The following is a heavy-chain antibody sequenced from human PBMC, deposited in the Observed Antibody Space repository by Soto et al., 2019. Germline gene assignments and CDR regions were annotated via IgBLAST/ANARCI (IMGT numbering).Heavy chain of an antibody. D-gene: IGHD5-18*01. Sequence: ETLSLTCTVSGGSVNSRSHYWSWIRQPPGKGLEWIGYIYFTGSTNYDPSLKSRVTISLDMSKNQFSLRLSSVTAADTAIYYCAREGYSYAYFDYWGQGTLVTVSS. CDR3: AREGYSYAYFDY. CDR1: GGSVNSRSHY. J-gene: IGHJ4*02. CDR2: IYFTGST. V-gene: IGHV4-61*01.